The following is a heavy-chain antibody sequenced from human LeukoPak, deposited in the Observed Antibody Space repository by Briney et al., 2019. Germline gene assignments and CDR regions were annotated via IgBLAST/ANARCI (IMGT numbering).Heavy chain of an antibody. D-gene: IGHD2-21*01. J-gene: IGHJ3*02. Sequence: PGRSLRLSCAASGFTFSNYAIHWVRQAPGKGLEWVSIISYDGSNKYYADSVKGRFTISRDNSKNTLYLQMNSLRAEDTAVYYCAKLYYSGGFDIWGQGTMVTVSS. CDR1: GFTFSNYA. CDR3: AKLYYSGGFDI. V-gene: IGHV3-30*18. CDR2: ISYDGSNK.